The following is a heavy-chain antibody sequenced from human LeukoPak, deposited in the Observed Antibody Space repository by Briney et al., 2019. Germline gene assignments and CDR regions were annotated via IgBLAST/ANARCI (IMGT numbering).Heavy chain of an antibody. V-gene: IGHV1-69*13. CDR3: ARGIVVVPAAIRAFDI. D-gene: IGHD2-2*01. Sequence: PVKVSCKAFGGTFSSYAISWVRQAPGHGLEWMGGIIPIFGIANYAQKFQGRVTITADESTSTAYMELSSLRSEDTGVYYCARGIVVVPAAIRAFDIWGQGTMVTVSS. J-gene: IGHJ3*02. CDR1: GGTFSSYA. CDR2: IIPIFGIA.